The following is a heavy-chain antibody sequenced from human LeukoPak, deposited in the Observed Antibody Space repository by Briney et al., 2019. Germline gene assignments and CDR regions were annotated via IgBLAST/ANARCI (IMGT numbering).Heavy chain of an antibody. CDR2: VSTFSRYT. CDR1: GFTFSDHY. V-gene: IGHV3-11*05. Sequence: KAGGSLRLSCATSGFTFSDHYMSWIRQAPGKGLEWVSHVSTFSRYTNYADSVKGRFTISRDNAKNSLYLQMNSLRAEDTAVYYCARGHISAAGNFDYWGQGTLVTVSS. CDR3: ARGHISAAGNFDY. J-gene: IGHJ4*02. D-gene: IGHD6-13*01.